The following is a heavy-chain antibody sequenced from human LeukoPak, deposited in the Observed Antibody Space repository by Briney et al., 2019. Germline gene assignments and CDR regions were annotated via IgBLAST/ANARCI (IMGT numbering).Heavy chain of an antibody. Sequence: GRSLRLSCAASGFIFSYYGMHWDRQAPGKGLEWLAVIWPDGTIQYYADPVKGRFTISRDNSKNTLYLQLTGPRADDSAVYCARHNHDWGWDFWGQGAQVTVSS. D-gene: IGHD2-8*02. CDR2: IWPDGTIQ. CDR1: GFIFSYYG. J-gene: IGHJ4*02. CDR3: ARHNHDWGWDF. V-gene: IGHV3-33*01.